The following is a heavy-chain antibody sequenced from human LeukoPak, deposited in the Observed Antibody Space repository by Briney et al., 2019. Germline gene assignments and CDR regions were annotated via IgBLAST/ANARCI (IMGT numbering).Heavy chain of an antibody. Sequence: PGGSLRLSCEASGFTFSSYSMNWVRQAPGKGLEWVSFISSSSRTIYYADSVKGRFTISRDNAKNSLYLQMNSLRDEDTAVYYCARDDRAGPPFDFWGQGTLVTVSS. J-gene: IGHJ4*02. CDR3: ARDDRAGPPFDF. CDR1: GFTFSSYS. V-gene: IGHV3-48*02. CDR2: ISSSSRTI. D-gene: IGHD6-13*01.